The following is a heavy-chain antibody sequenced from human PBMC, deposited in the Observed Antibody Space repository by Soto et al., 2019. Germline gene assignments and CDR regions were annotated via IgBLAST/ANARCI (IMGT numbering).Heavy chain of an antibody. CDR2: IIPIFGTA. D-gene: IGHD5-18*01. CDR3: ASFNVDTAMGPLLYYYGMDV. V-gene: IGHV1-69*13. J-gene: IGHJ6*02. Sequence: SVKVSCKASGGTFSSYAISWVRQAPGQGLEWMGGIIPIFGTANYAQKFQGRVTITADESTSTAYMELSSLRSEDTAVYYCASFNVDTAMGPLLYYYGMDVWGQGTTVTVSS. CDR1: GGTFSSYA.